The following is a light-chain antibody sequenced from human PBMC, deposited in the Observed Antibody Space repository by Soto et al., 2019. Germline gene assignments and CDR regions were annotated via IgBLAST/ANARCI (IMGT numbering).Light chain of an antibody. J-gene: IGKJ1*01. V-gene: IGKV1-9*01. CDR1: QSISNR. CDR2: AAS. Sequence: GDGVTITCRASQSISNRLAWYQQRPGKAPKYLIYAASTLQSGVPSRFSGSGSGTEFTLTISSLQPEEFATYYCQQLNSYPRTFGKGTKVDIK. CDR3: QQLNSYPRT.